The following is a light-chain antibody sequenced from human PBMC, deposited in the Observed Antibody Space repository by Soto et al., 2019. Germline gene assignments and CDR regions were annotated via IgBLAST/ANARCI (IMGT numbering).Light chain of an antibody. V-gene: IGKV1-39*01. CDR1: QSISGY. CDR2: SAS. CDR3: QPSYSTPRT. Sequence: DIQMTQSPSSLSASVGDRVTITCRTSQSISGYLNWYQQKPGKAPKLLIYSASRLQSGVPSRFSGSGSGTDFTLTITTLQPEDFATYYCQPSYSTPRTFGQGTKVEI. J-gene: IGKJ1*01.